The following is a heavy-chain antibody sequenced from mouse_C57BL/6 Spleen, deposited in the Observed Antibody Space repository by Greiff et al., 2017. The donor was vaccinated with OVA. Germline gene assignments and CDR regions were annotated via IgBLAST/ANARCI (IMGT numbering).Heavy chain of an antibody. CDR3: ANYGSSWYFDV. D-gene: IGHD1-1*01. CDR2: IYPGDGDT. J-gene: IGHJ1*03. Sequence: QVQLKESGPELVKPGASVKISCKASGYAFSSSWMNWVKQRPGKGLEWIGRIYPGDGDTNYNGKFKGKATLTADKSSSTAYMQLSSLTSEDSAVYFCANYGSSWYFDVWGTGTTVTVSS. CDR1: GYAFSSSW. V-gene: IGHV1-82*01.